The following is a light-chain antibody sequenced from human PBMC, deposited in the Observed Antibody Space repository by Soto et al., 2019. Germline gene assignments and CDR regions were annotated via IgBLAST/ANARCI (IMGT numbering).Light chain of an antibody. CDR1: SSDIGGYNY. J-gene: IGLJ2*01. Sequence: QSALTQPASVSGSPGQSITISCTGTSSDIGGYNYVSWYQRHPGKAPQLMIYEVNSRPAGVSNRFSGSKSGNTASLTISGLQAEDEADYYCTSYAGSSTPVIFGGGTKLTVL. V-gene: IGLV2-14*01. CDR2: EVN. CDR3: TSYAGSSTPVI.